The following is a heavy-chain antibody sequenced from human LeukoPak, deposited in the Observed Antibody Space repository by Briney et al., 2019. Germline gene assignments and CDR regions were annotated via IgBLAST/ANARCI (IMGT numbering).Heavy chain of an antibody. D-gene: IGHD4-17*01. CDR1: GFIFTDSW. CDR3: ARDAAYGYDRFDY. CDR2: INEDGSDK. Sequence: PGGSLRLSCAASGFIFTDSWMAWVRQAPGKGLEWLANINEDGSDKNYVVALKGRFTISRDNAKKSLYLQMNSLRAEDTAVYYCARDAAYGYDRFDYWGQGTRVTVSS. V-gene: IGHV3-7*01. J-gene: IGHJ4*02.